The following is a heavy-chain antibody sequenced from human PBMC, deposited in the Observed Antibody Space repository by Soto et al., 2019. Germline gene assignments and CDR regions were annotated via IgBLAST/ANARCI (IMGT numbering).Heavy chain of an antibody. CDR3: ARRYGGAFDI. CDR1: GGSISSYY. CDR2: IYYSGSA. Sequence: SETLSLTCTVSGGSISSYYWSWIRQPPGKGLEWIGYIYYSGSASYNPALKSRVTISADTSKNQFSLKLSSVTTADTAVYYCARRYGGAFDIWGQGTMVTVSS. J-gene: IGHJ3*02. V-gene: IGHV4-59*08. D-gene: IGHD3-10*01.